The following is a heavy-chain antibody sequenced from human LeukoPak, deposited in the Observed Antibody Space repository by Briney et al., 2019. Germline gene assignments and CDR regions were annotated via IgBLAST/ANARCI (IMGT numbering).Heavy chain of an antibody. D-gene: IGHD1-26*01. V-gene: IGHV3-30*04. J-gene: IGHJ4*02. CDR3: TTDGVGIEGATFDY. Sequence: GRSLRLSCAASGFTFSSYAMHWVRQAPGKGLEWVAVISYDVSNKYYADSVKGRFTISRDNSKNTLYLQMNSLKTEDTAVYYCTTDGVGIEGATFDYWGQGILVTVSS. CDR1: GFTFSSYA. CDR2: ISYDVSNK.